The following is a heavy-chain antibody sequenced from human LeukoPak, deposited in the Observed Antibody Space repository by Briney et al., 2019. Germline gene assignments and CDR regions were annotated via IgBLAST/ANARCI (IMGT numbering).Heavy chain of an antibody. Sequence: GGSLRLSCAASGFTVSSNYMSWVRQAPGKGLEWVSVIYSGGSTYYADSVKGRFTISRDNAKNSLYLQMNSLRAEDTAVYYCARDRPSYYDSSGYYHEYFQHWGQGTLVTVSS. CDR2: IYSGGST. J-gene: IGHJ1*01. V-gene: IGHV3-53*01. D-gene: IGHD3-22*01. CDR1: GFTVSSNY. CDR3: ARDRPSYYDSSGYYHEYFQH.